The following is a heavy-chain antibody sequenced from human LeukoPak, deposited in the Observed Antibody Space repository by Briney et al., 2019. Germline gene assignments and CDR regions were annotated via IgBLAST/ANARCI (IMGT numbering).Heavy chain of an antibody. CDR3: AKSVSIVVVVAATPGADY. Sequence: GGSLRLSCAASGFTFSSYWMSWVRQAPGKGLEWVANIKQDGSEKYYVDSVKGRFTISRDNAKNSLYLQMNSLRAEDTAVYYCAKSVSIVVVVAATPGADYWGQGTLVTVSS. V-gene: IGHV3-7*01. CDR1: GFTFSSYW. D-gene: IGHD2-15*01. CDR2: IKQDGSEK. J-gene: IGHJ4*02.